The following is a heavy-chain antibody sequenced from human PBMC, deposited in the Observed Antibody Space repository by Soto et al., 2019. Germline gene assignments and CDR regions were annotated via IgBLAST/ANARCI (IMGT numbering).Heavy chain of an antibody. CDR1: GFTFSDYY. V-gene: IGHV3-11*06. D-gene: IGHD5-18*01. J-gene: IGHJ4*02. CDR3: ASNTAMVF. Sequence: TGGSLRLSCAASGFTFSDYYMSWIRQAPGKGLEWVSYISSSSSYTNYADSVKGRFTISRDNAKNSLYLQMNSLRPEDTAVYYCASNTAMVFWGQGTLVTVSS. CDR2: ISSSSSYT.